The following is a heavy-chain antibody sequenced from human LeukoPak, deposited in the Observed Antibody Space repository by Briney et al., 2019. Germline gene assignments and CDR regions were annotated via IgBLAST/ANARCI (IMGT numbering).Heavy chain of an antibody. CDR1: GGTFSSYA. CDR2: IIPIFGTA. V-gene: IGHV1-69*06. J-gene: IGHJ4*02. Sequence: SVKVSCKASGGTFSSYAISWVRQAPGQGLEWMGGIIPIFGTANYAQKFQGRVTITADKSTSTAYMELSSLRAEDTAVYYCAKEIWPTVTIPGRTYFDYWGQGTLVTVSS. D-gene: IGHD4-17*01. CDR3: AKEIWPTVTIPGRTYFDY.